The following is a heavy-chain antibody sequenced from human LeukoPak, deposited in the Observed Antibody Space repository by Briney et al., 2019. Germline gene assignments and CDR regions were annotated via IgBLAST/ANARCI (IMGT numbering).Heavy chain of an antibody. D-gene: IGHD6-13*01. V-gene: IGHV1-2*02. CDR2: INPNSGGT. CDR3: ARYFAAAGKGEDYFDY. J-gene: IGHJ4*02. Sequence: GASVKVSCKASGYTFTGYYMHWVRQAPGQGLEWMGWINPNSGGTNYAQKFQGRVTMTRDTSISTAYMELSRLRSDDTAVYYCARYFAAAGKGEDYFDYWGQGTLVTVSS. CDR1: GYTFTGYY.